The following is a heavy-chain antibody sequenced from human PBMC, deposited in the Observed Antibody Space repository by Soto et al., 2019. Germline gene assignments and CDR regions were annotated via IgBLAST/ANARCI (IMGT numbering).Heavy chain of an antibody. V-gene: IGHV3-23*01. CDR1: GFTFSDYA. CDR3: AGSGSYYKLDY. J-gene: IGHJ4*02. Sequence: PGGSLRLSCAASGFTFSDYAMSWVRQAPGKGPEWVSTILGSGANTYYPDSVKGRFTLSRDNSRNTLDLQLNSLRAEDTAVYYCAGSGSYYKLDYWGQGALVTVSS. D-gene: IGHD3-10*01. CDR2: ILGSGANT.